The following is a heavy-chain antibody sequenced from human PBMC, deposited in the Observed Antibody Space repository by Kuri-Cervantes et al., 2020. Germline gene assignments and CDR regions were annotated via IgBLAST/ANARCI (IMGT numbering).Heavy chain of an antibody. D-gene: IGHD4-11*01. CDR1: GFTFSSYW. V-gene: IGHV3-7*01. J-gene: IGHJ4*02. CDR2: IKQDGSEK. Sequence: GGSLRLSCAASGFTFSSYWMSWVRQAPGKGLEWVANIKQDGSEKYYVDSVKGRFTISRDNSKNTLYLQMNSLKAEDTAVYYCAKDGSYSNNLADFDYWGQGTLVTVAS. CDR3: AKDGSYSNNLADFDY.